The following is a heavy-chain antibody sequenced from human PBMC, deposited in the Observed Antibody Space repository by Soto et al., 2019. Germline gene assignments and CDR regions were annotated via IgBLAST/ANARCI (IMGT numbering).Heavy chain of an antibody. CDR3: AKGHYYDNVGNWVANQAFDS. D-gene: IGHD3-22*01. CDR1: GFSFNNYA. CDR2: ISGGGTGT. J-gene: IGHJ4*02. Sequence: GGSLRLSCAVTGFSFNNYAMNWVRQAPGKGLEWVSSISGGGTGTYSADAVKGRFTISSDKSRNTVYLQMSSLRADDTAVYYCAKGHYYDNVGNWVANQAFDSWGQGSLVTVSS. V-gene: IGHV3-23*01.